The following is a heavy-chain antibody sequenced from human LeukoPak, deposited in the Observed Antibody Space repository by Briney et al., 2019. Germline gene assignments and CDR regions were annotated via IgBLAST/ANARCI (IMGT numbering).Heavy chain of an antibody. CDR1: EFTFSTYG. D-gene: IGHD1-26*01. V-gene: IGHV3-30*02. CDR2: IRYDGSNE. J-gene: IGHJ4*02. Sequence: PGGSLRLSCAASEFTFSTYGMHWVRQAPGKGPEWVAFIRYDGSNEYYADAVKGRFTISKDNSNNTLYLQMNSLRSEDTAMYYCAREMGIFNSWGRGTLSPSPQ. CDR3: AREMGIFNS.